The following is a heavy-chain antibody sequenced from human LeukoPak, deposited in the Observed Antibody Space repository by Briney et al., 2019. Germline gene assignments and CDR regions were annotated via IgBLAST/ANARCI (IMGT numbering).Heavy chain of an antibody. CDR3: AKGAMVITFGGVIDEGYYFDY. V-gene: IGHV3-30*18. CDR2: ISYDGSNK. CDR1: GFTFSSYG. D-gene: IGHD3-16*02. J-gene: IGHJ4*02. Sequence: GGSLRPSCAASGFTFSSYGMHWVRQAPGKGLEWVAVISYDGSNKYYADSVKGRFTISRDNSKNTLYLQMNSLRAEDTAVYYCAKGAMVITFGGVIDEGYYFDYWGQGTLVTVSS.